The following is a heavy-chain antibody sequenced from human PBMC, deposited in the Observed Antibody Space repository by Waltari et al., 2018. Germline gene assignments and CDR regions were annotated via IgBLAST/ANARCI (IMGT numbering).Heavy chain of an antibody. Sequence: QLVESGGGLVQLGWSLKVSCEGSAFNPIGSATHGVRQAPGKGLECVGRIRTKAAGYATQYAPSVKGRFTISRDDSKNTAFLLMNNLKIDDTATYFCTRVLRSSSPTQFDLWGQGILVTVSS. CDR2: IRTKAAGYAT. V-gene: IGHV3-73*01. CDR1: AFNPIGSA. D-gene: IGHD6-13*01. J-gene: IGHJ4*02. CDR3: TRVLRSSSPTQFDL.